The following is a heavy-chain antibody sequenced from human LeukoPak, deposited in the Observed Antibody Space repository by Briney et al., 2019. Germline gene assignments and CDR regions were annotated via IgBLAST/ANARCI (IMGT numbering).Heavy chain of an antibody. V-gene: IGHV5-51*01. CDR3: ATITTYYDILTGYYTNWFDP. Sequence: GESLKISCKGCGYSFTSYWIGWVRQMPGKGLEWMGIIYPGDSDTRYSPSFQGQVTISADKSISTAYLQWSSLKASDTAMYYCATITTYYDILTGYYTNWFDPWGQGTLVTVSS. CDR2: IYPGDSDT. J-gene: IGHJ5*02. D-gene: IGHD3-9*01. CDR1: GYSFTSYW.